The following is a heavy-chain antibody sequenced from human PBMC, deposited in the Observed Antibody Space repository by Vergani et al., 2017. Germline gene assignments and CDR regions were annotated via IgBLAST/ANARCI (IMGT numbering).Heavy chain of an antibody. CDR1: GGSFSGYY. CDR2: IYTSGST. CDR3: ARDDGQSGYERSHYYYGMDV. J-gene: IGHJ6*02. Sequence: QVQLQQWGAGLLKPSETLSLTCAVYGGSFSGYYWSWIRQPAGKGLEWIGRIYTSGSTNYNPSLKSRVTISVDTSKNQFSLKLSSVTAADTAVYYCARDDGQSGYERSHYYYGMDVWGQGTTVTVSS. D-gene: IGHD5-12*01. V-gene: IGHV4-59*10.